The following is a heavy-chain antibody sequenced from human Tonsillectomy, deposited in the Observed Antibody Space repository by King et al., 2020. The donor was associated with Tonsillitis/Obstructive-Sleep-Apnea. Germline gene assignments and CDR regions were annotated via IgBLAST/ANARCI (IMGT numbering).Heavy chain of an antibody. CDR2: IDPSDSYT. J-gene: IGHJ6*02. CDR3: ASAGDYYSAIDV. D-gene: IGHD3-10*01. Sequence: VQLVQSGAEVKKPGESLRISCKGSGYSFTSYWITWVRQMPGKGLEWMGRIDPSDSYTDYIPSFQGHVTISADKSITTAYLQWSSLKASDTAIYYCASAGDYYSAIDVWGHGTTVTVSS. CDR1: GYSFTSYW. V-gene: IGHV5-10-1*01.